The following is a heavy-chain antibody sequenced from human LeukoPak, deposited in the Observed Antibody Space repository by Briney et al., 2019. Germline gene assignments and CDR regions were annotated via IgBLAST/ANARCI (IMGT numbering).Heavy chain of an antibody. J-gene: IGHJ4*02. CDR1: VFTFSSYG. D-gene: IGHD2-2*01. CDR2: IRYDETNE. V-gene: IGHV3-33*01. Sequence: GGSLRLSCAASVFTFSSYGMHWVSQAPGKGREWVAVIRYDETNEYYADSVKGRFTISRDNSKNTLYLQMKSLRAEDTSVYYCARDFYCSRTSCYAPSFDYWGQGTLVTVSS. CDR3: ARDFYCSRTSCYAPSFDY.